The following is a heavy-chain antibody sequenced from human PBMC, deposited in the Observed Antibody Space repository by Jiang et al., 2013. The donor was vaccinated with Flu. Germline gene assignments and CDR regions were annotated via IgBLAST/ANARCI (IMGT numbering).Heavy chain of an antibody. CDR1: GGSFSGYY. V-gene: IGHV4-34*01. CDR3: ARGVGYSSSWYDGDY. CDR2: INHSGST. Sequence: LLKPSETLSLTCAVYGGSFSGYYWSWIRQPPGKGLEWIGEINHSGSTNYNPSLKSRVTISVDTSKNQFSLKLSSVTAADTAVYYCARGVGYSSSWYDGDYWGQGTLVTVSS. J-gene: IGHJ4*02. D-gene: IGHD6-13*01.